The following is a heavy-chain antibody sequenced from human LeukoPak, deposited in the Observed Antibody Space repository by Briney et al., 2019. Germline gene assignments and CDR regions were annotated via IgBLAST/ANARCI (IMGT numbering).Heavy chain of an antibody. CDR2: INHSGST. J-gene: IGHJ6*02. CDR1: GGSFSGYY. CDR3: ARGAQGSRVNYGMDV. Sequence: PSETLSLTCAVYGGSFSGYYWSWIRQPPGKGLEWIGEINHSGSTNYSPSLKSRVTISVDTSKNQFSLKLSSVTAADTAVYYCARGAQGSRVNYGMDVWGQGTTVTVSS. D-gene: IGHD3-3*01. V-gene: IGHV4-34*01.